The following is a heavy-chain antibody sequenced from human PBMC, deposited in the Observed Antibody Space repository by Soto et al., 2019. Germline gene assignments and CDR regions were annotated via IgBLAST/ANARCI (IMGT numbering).Heavy chain of an antibody. CDR1: GGSFSGYY. V-gene: IGHV4-34*01. CDR3: ARGRGYCSSTSCYSDAFDI. D-gene: IGHD2-2*01. Sequence: SETLSLTCAVYGGSFSGYYWSWIRQPPGKGLEWIGEINNSGSTNYNPSLKNRVTITVDTSKNQFSLKLSSVTAADTAVYYCARGRGYCSSTSCYSDAFDIWGQGTMVTVSS. J-gene: IGHJ3*02. CDR2: INNSGST.